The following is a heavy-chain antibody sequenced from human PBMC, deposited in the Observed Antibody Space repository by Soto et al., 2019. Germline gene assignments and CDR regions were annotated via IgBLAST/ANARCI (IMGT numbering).Heavy chain of an antibody. D-gene: IGHD6-6*01. CDR1: GFTFISYA. CDR2: ISGSGGST. J-gene: IGHJ4*02. Sequence: GGSLRLSCAASGFTFISYAMSWVRQAPGKGLEWVSAISGSGGSTYYADSVKGRFTISRDNSKNTLYLQMNSLRAEDTAVYYCAKDSSIAARPDYFDYWGQGTLVTVSS. CDR3: AKDSSIAARPDYFDY. V-gene: IGHV3-23*01.